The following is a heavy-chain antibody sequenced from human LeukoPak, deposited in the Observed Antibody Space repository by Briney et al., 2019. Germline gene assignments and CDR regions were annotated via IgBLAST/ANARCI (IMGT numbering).Heavy chain of an antibody. Sequence: SETLSLTCAVYGGSFSGYSWTWVRQPPGKGLEWIGEINHGGSTNYNPSLKSRVTISVDTSMNQFSLKLTSVTAADTAVYYCARGTGPYYCGGGSCRYYYGLDVWGQGTTVTVSS. CDR1: GGSFSGYS. D-gene: IGHD2-15*01. J-gene: IGHJ6*02. CDR3: ARGTGPYYCGGGSCRYYYGLDV. CDR2: INHGGST. V-gene: IGHV4-34*01.